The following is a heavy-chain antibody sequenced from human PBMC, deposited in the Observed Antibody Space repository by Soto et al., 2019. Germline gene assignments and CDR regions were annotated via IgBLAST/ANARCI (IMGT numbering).Heavy chain of an antibody. CDR3: ARREGGYDFRYNWFDP. CDR2: IIPIFGTE. D-gene: IGHD5-12*01. Sequence: QVQLVQSGAEVKKPGSSVKVSCKASGGTFSSYAISWVRQAPGQGLEWMGGIIPIFGTENYAQKFQGRVTITADESTSTAYMELSSLRSEDTAVYYCARREGGYDFRYNWFDPWGQGTLVTVSS. CDR1: GGTFSSYA. J-gene: IGHJ5*02. V-gene: IGHV1-69*01.